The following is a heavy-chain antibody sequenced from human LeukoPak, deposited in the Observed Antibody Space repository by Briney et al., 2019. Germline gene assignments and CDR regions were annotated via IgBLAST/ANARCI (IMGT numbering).Heavy chain of an antibody. J-gene: IGHJ5*02. CDR1: GGSIGSFF. Sequence: PSETLSLTCTVSGGSIGSFFWSWIRQPPGKALEWIGYIHYSGSTKYNPPLKSRVTISVDTSENQFSLTLNSVTAADTAVYYCARSRGGYGDYGSWFDPWGQGILVTVSS. CDR2: IHYSGST. V-gene: IGHV4-59*01. CDR3: ARSRGGYGDYGSWFDP. D-gene: IGHD3-16*01.